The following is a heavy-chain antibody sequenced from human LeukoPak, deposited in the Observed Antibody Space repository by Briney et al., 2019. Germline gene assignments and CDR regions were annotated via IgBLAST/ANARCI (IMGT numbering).Heavy chain of an antibody. D-gene: IGHD2-15*01. CDR2: INHSGST. CDR1: GGSFSGYY. CDR3: AREIGSGEYYFDY. Sequence: SETLSLTCAVYGGSFSGYYWSWIRQPPGKGLEWIGEINHSGSTNYNPSLKSRVTISVDTSKNQFSLKLSSVAAADTAVYYCAREIGSGEYYFDYWGQGTLVTVSS. V-gene: IGHV4-34*01. J-gene: IGHJ4*02.